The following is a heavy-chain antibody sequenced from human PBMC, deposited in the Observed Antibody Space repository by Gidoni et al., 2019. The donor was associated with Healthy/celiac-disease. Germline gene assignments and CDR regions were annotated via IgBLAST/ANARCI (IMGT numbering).Heavy chain of an antibody. Sequence: FSDDYVSWIRQAPGKGLEWVSYMSSSSSYTNYADSVKGRFTISRDNAKHSLYLPMHSLRAEDTAVYYCASDTVTIIDYGGQGTWVTVS. V-gene: IGHV3-11*05. CDR2: MSSSSSYT. CDR3: ASDTVTIIDY. CDR1: FSDDY. D-gene: IGHD4-17*01. J-gene: IGHJ4*02.